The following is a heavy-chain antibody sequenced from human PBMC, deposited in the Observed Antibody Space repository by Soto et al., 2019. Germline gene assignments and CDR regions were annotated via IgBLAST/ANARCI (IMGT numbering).Heavy chain of an antibody. CDR2: IGWNSYTI. J-gene: IGHJ4*02. CDR3: ARGYSGFGASSYFDY. V-gene: IGHV3-9*01. D-gene: IGHD3-16*01. Sequence: SLILSCAASGFTFDNYAMYWVRQATGKGLEWVSGIGWNSYTINYADSVKGRFTISRDNAKNSLYLQMNSLRVEDTALYYCARGYSGFGASSYFDYWGQGTLVTVSS. CDR1: GFTFDNYA.